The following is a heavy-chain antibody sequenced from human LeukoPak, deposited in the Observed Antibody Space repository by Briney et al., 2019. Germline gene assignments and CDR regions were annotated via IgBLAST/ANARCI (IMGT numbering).Heavy chain of an antibody. CDR1: GGTFSSYV. Sequence: ASVKVSCKASGGTFSSYVINWVRQAPGQGLEWMGGIMPISGTANHAQKFQGRVTITADKSTSTAYMELSSLRSEDTAVYYCARGDFPSIAARRSFDYWGQGTLVTVSS. CDR2: IMPISGTA. J-gene: IGHJ4*02. CDR3: ARGDFPSIAARRSFDY. V-gene: IGHV1-69*06. D-gene: IGHD6-6*01.